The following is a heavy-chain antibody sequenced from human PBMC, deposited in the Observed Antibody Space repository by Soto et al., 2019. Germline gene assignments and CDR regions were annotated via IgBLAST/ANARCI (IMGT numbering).Heavy chain of an antibody. Sequence: ASVKVSCKASGYTFTGYYMRWVRQAPGQGLEWMGWINPNSGGTNYAQKFQGWVTMTRDTSISTAYMELSRLRSDDTAVYYCASGIAAAQYDAFDIWGQGTMVTVSS. J-gene: IGHJ3*02. D-gene: IGHD6-13*01. CDR2: INPNSGGT. CDR1: GYTFTGYY. V-gene: IGHV1-2*04. CDR3: ASGIAAAQYDAFDI.